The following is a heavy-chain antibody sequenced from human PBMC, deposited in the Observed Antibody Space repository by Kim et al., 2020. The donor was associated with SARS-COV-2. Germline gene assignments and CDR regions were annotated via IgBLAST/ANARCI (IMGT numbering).Heavy chain of an antibody. J-gene: IGHJ4*02. D-gene: IGHD2-2*01. CDR3: ARDARVVPAVPSQNVDY. V-gene: IGHV3-21*01. Sequence: VKGRFTISRKNAKNSLYLQMNSLRAEDTAVYYCARDARVVPAVPSQNVDYWGQGTLVTVSS.